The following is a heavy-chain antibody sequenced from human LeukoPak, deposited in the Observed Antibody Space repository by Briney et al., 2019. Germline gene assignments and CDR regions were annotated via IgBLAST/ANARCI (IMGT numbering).Heavy chain of an antibody. J-gene: IGHJ4*02. D-gene: IGHD1-26*01. CDR2: INHSGST. V-gene: IGHV4-39*07. CDR3: ASTGGPRVGATRARVRDY. Sequence: SETLSLTCTVSGGSISSSGYYWSWIRQPPGKGLEWIGEINHSGSTNYNPSLKSRVTISVDTSKNQFSLKLSSVTAADTAVYYCASTGGPRVGATRARVRDYWGQGTLVTVSS. CDR1: GGSISSSGYY.